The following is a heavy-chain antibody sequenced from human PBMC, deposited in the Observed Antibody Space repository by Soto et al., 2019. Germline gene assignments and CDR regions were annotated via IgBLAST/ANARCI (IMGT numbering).Heavy chain of an antibody. Sequence: ASVKVSCKASGYTFTSYYMHWVRQAPGQGHEWMGIINPSGGSTSYAQKFQGRVTMTRDTSTSTVYMELSSLRSEDTAVYYCARDTMAPKNIVVVPAATYGMDVWGQGTTVTVSS. CDR1: GYTFTSYY. CDR3: ARDTMAPKNIVVVPAATYGMDV. V-gene: IGHV1-46*03. J-gene: IGHJ6*02. D-gene: IGHD2-2*01. CDR2: INPSGGST.